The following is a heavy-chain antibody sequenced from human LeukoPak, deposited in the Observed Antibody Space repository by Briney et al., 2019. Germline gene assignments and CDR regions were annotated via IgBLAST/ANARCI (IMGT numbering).Heavy chain of an antibody. Sequence: GGSLRLSCAASGFTFSSYSMNWVRQAPGKGLEWVSSISSSSSYIYYADSVKGRFTISRDNAKNSLYLQMNSLRAEDTAVYYCAREYIVGAVYYFDYWGQGTLVTVSS. V-gene: IGHV3-21*01. CDR2: ISSSSSYI. D-gene: IGHD1-26*01. J-gene: IGHJ4*02. CDR3: AREYIVGAVYYFDY. CDR1: GFTFSSYS.